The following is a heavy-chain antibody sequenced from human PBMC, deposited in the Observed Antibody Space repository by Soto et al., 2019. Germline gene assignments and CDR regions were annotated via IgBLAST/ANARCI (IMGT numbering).Heavy chain of an antibody. Sequence: QVQLVQSGAEVKKPGSSVKVSCKASGGTFGSYAISWVRQAPGQGLEWMGGIIPIPGTANFAQKIQGRVTIAADESTGTAYMELSSLRFEDTAVYYCARSQGSSTSLEIYYYYYYGMDVWGQGTTVTVSS. J-gene: IGHJ6*02. CDR3: ARSQGSSTSLEIYYYYYYGMDV. D-gene: IGHD2-2*01. CDR2: IIPIPGTA. V-gene: IGHV1-69*01. CDR1: GGTFGSYA.